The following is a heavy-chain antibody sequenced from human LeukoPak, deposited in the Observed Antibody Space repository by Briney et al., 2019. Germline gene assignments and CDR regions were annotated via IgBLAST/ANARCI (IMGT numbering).Heavy chain of an antibody. J-gene: IGHJ4*02. D-gene: IGHD3-10*01. CDR1: AYSFSNYG. V-gene: IGHV1-18*01. CDR2: ISAYNGNT. CDR3: ARDLDGSGSYYTDY. Sequence: ASVKVSCKTSAYSFSNYGFNWVRQAPGQGLEWMGWISAYNGNTKHAQKPQGRFTMSTDTSTSTAYVELRSLTSDDTAVYYCARDLDGSGSYYTDYWGQGTLVTVSS.